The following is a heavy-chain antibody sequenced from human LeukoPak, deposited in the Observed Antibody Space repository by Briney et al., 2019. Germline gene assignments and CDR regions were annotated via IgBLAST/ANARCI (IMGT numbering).Heavy chain of an antibody. V-gene: IGHV1-46*01. CDR3: ARSDWYYDSSGPAFLYFDY. Sequence: GASVKVSCKASGYTFTSYYMHWVRQAPGQGLEWMGIINPSGGSTSYAQKFQGRVTMTRDTSTSTVYMELSSLRSEDTAVYYCARSDWYYDSSGPAFLYFDYWGQGTLVTVSS. J-gene: IGHJ4*02. D-gene: IGHD3-22*01. CDR2: INPSGGST. CDR1: GYTFTSYY.